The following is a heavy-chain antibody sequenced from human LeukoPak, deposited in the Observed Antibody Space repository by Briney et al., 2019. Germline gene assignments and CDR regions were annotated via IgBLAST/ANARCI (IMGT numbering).Heavy chain of an antibody. J-gene: IGHJ3*02. CDR2: IYYSGST. CDR3: ARDSITMIVVVTPDAFDI. D-gene: IGHD3-22*01. V-gene: IGHV4-39*07. CDR1: GGSISSSSYY. Sequence: SETLSLTCTVSGGSISSSSYYWGWIRQPPGKGLEWIGSIYYSGSTYYNPSLKSRVTISVDTSKNQFSLKLSSVTAADTAVYYCARDSITMIVVVTPDAFDIWGQGTTVTISS.